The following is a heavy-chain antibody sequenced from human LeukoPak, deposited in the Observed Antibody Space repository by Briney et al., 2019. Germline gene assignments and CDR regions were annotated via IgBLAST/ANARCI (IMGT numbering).Heavy chain of an antibody. CDR1: GFPFSSFA. D-gene: IGHD6-19*01. Sequence: SGGSLRLSCSASGFPFSSFAMHWVRQAPGKGLEYVSAINSNGDITDYADSVKGRFTISRDSYKNTLYLHMSSLRAEDTAVCYCVKSPHASSSYFDYWGQGTLVTVSS. V-gene: IGHV3-64D*09. J-gene: IGHJ4*02. CDR2: INSNGDIT. CDR3: VKSPHASSSYFDY.